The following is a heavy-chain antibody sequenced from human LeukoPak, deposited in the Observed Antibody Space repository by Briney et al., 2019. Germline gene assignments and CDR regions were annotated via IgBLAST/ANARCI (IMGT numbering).Heavy chain of an antibody. J-gene: IGHJ6*03. Sequence: SETLSLTCTVSGGSISSSHWSWIRQPPGKGLEWIGNIHTSGGTNYSPSLKSRVTISADTSRNQFSLKQSSVTAADTAVYYCARGTSTVVTPNYYYYYCMDVWGKGTTVTVSS. V-gene: IGHV4-4*09. CDR3: ARGTSTVVTPNYYYYYCMDV. CDR1: GGSISSSH. D-gene: IGHD4-23*01. CDR2: IHTSGGT.